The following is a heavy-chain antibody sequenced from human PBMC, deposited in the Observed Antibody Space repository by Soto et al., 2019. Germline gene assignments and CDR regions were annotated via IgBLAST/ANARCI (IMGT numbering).Heavy chain of an antibody. Sequence: LTLSCVASGFNFRDCYMSWIRQATGRRLEWLSYISHLGSQTKYADSVKGRFTISRDKATDSLFLQMDSLSPDDTAVYSCARRFSQYYGLEVGGQGTKVTVSS. CDR2: ISHLGSQT. CDR1: GFNFRDCY. CDR3: ARRFSQYYGLEV. J-gene: IGHJ6*02. V-gene: IGHV3-11*06. D-gene: IGHD3-3*01.